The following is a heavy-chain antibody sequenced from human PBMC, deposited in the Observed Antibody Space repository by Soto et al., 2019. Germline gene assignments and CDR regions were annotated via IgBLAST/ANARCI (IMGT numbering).Heavy chain of an antibody. V-gene: IGHV3-74*01. D-gene: IGHD6-13*01. CDR3: ARVSPAAGIDY. CDR2: INSDGSST. J-gene: IGHJ4*02. Sequence: RGSLRLSCAASGFTFSSYWMHWVRQAPGKGLVWVSRINSDGSSTSYADSVKGRFTISRDNAKNTLYLQMNSLRAEDTAVYYCARVSPAAGIDYWGQGTLVTVSS. CDR1: GFTFSSYW.